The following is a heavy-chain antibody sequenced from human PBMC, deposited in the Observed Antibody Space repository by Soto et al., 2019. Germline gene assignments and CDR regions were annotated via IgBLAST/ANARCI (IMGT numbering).Heavy chain of an antibody. CDR1: GYTFTSYA. D-gene: IGHD6-13*01. Sequence: ASVKVSCKASGYTFTSYAMHWVRQAPGQRLEWMGWINAGNGNTKYSQKFQGRVTITRDTSASTAYMELSSLRSEDTAVYYCARDIAAALESYYYYGMDVWGQGTTVTVSS. CDR2: INAGNGNT. V-gene: IGHV1-3*01. CDR3: ARDIAAALESYYYYGMDV. J-gene: IGHJ6*02.